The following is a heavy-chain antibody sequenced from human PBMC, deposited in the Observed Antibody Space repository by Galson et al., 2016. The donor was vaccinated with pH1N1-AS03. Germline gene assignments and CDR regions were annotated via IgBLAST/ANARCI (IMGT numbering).Heavy chain of an antibody. J-gene: IGHJ6*02. CDR3: AKVPYCSTTSCYFPDV. CDR1: GFPFSSYA. Sequence: SLRLSCAASGFPFSSYAMSWVRQTPEKGLEWVSAISDGGGRTFYADSVKGRFTVSRDNSKNTLFLQMNSLRAKDTAIYYCAKVPYCSTTSCYFPDVWGQGTTVIVSS. V-gene: IGHV3-23*01. CDR2: ISDGGGRT. D-gene: IGHD2-2*01.